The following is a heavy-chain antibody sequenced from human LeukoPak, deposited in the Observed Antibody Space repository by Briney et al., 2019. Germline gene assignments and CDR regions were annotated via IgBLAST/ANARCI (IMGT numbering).Heavy chain of an antibody. CDR1: GGSFSGYY. J-gene: IGHJ4*02. CDR3: ARVKENYALTHLDY. CDR2: INRSGST. V-gene: IGHV4-34*01. Sequence: SETLSLTCAVYGGSFSGYYWSWIRQPPGKGLEWIGEINRSGSTNYNPSLKSRVTISVDTSKNQFSLKLSSVTAADTAVYYCARVKENYALTHLDYWGQGTLVTVSS. D-gene: IGHD1-7*01.